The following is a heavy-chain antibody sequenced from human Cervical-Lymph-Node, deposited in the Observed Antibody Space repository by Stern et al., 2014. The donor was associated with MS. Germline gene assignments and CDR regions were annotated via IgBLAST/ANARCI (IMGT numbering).Heavy chain of an antibody. V-gene: IGHV3-33*01. D-gene: IGHD3-22*01. CDR3: ARVAYYYDSSGYYDY. J-gene: IGHJ4*02. CDR2: IWYDGSNK. Sequence: VQLVESGGGVVQPGRSLRLSCAASGFTFSSYGMHWVRQAPGKGLEWVAVIWYDGSNKYYADSVKGRFTISRDNSKNTLYLQMNSLRAEDTAVYYCARVAYYYDSSGYYDYWGQGTLVTVSS. CDR1: GFTFSSYG.